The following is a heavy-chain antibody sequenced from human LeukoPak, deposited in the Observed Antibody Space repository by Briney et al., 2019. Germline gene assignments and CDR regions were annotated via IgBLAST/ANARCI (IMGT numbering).Heavy chain of an antibody. CDR1: GFTFDDYA. CDR3: AKDDSSSWYSPAD. D-gene: IGHD6-13*01. Sequence: PGGSLRLSCAASGFTFDDYAMHWVRQAPGKGLEWVSGISWNSGSIGYADSVKGRFTISRDNAKNSLYLQMNNLRAEDTALYYCAKDDSSSWYSPADWGQGTLVTVSS. CDR2: ISWNSGSI. J-gene: IGHJ4*02. V-gene: IGHV3-9*01.